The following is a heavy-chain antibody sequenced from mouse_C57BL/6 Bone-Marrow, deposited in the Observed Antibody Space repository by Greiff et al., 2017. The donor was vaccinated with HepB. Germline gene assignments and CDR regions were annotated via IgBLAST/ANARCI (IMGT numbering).Heavy chain of an antibody. CDR3: ARSPSITTVVATDY. J-gene: IGHJ2*01. V-gene: IGHV7-3*01. CDR2: IRNKANGYTT. Sequence: EVKLVESGGGLVQPGGSLSLSCAASGFTFTDYYMSWVSQPPGKALEWLGFIRNKANGYTTEYSVSVKGRFTISRDNSQSILYLQMLALRAEDSATYYCARSPSITTVVATDYWGQGTTLTVSS. CDR1: GFTFTDYY. D-gene: IGHD1-1*01.